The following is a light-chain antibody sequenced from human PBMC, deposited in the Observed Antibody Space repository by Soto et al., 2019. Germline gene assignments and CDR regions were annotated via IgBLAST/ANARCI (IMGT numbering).Light chain of an antibody. V-gene: IGKV3-20*01. CDR1: QSVSRSY. CDR3: DQYGTSLPKET. CDR2: GAS. Sequence: EVGLTQSPGTLSLSPGERATLSCRASQSVSRSYFAWYQQKPGPAPSLLIYGASSRATGISDRFGGSGAGTDFTLTLSRLGPEDVAVYFCDQYGTSLPKETFGQGTQLEI. J-gene: IGKJ2*01.